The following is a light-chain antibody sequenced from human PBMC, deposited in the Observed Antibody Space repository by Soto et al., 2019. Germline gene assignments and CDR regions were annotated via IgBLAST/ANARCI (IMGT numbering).Light chain of an antibody. Sequence: QSVLTQPRSVSGSPGQSVTISCTGTSSDVGGYNYVSWYQQHPGKAPKLMIFDVIKRPSGVPDRFSGSKSGTTASLTISGLQAEDEADYYCCSYAGSYTFVVFGGGTKLTVL. CDR1: SSDVGGYNY. CDR2: DVI. CDR3: CSYAGSYTFVV. V-gene: IGLV2-11*01. J-gene: IGLJ2*01.